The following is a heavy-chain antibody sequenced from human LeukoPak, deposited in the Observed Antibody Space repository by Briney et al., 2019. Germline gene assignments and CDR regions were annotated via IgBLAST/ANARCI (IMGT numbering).Heavy chain of an antibody. J-gene: IGHJ6*03. Sequence: PSETLSLTCTVSGGSISSYYLSWIRQPPGKGLEWIGRIYTSGGTNYNPSLKSRVTTSVDTSTNKFSLKLSSVTAADTAVYYCARDAKPLGYCSSTSCYKYYYYYMDVWGKGTTVTVSS. CDR2: IYTSGGT. V-gene: IGHV4-4*07. CDR1: GGSISSYY. D-gene: IGHD2-2*02. CDR3: ARDAKPLGYCSSTSCYKYYYYYMDV.